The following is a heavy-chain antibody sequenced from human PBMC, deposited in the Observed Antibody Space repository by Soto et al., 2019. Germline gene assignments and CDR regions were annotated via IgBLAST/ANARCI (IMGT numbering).Heavy chain of an antibody. V-gene: IGHV4-59*01. D-gene: IGHD5-12*01. Sequence: SETLSLTCTVSGGSISSYYWSWIRQPPGKGLEWIGYIYYSGSTNYNPSLKSRVTISVDTSKNQFSLELSSVTAADTAVYYCARGGYSGYDLPSHFDYWGQGTLVTVSS. J-gene: IGHJ4*02. CDR3: ARGGYSGYDLPSHFDY. CDR1: GGSISSYY. CDR2: IYYSGST.